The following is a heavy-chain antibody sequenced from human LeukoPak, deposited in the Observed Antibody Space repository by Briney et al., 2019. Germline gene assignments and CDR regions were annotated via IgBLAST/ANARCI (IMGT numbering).Heavy chain of an antibody. Sequence: GGSLRLSCAASGFTFSSYWMHWVRNAPAPGLVWVSRIKSDGSSTTNADSVKGRFTISRDNAKNTLYLQMNSLRAEDTAVYYCSRDLNYGDYIGRYYYGMDVWGQGTTVTVSS. D-gene: IGHD4-17*01. V-gene: IGHV3-74*01. CDR1: GFTFSSYW. CDR2: IKSDGSST. CDR3: SRDLNYGDYIGRYYYGMDV. J-gene: IGHJ6*02.